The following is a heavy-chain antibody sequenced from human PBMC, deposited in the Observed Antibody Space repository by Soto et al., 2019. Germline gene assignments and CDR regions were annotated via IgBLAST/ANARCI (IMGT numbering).Heavy chain of an antibody. Sequence: QVQLVQSGAEVKKPGASVKVSCKTSGYTFTNFGLSWVRQAPGQGLEWMGWISAYNGNTNYAQNFQGRVTMTTDTSTSTAYMERRSLRSVDTAVYYCAIGGTPIDYWGQGTLVTVSS. CDR2: ISAYNGNT. V-gene: IGHV1-18*01. J-gene: IGHJ4*02. CDR3: AIGGTPIDY. CDR1: GYTFTNFG. D-gene: IGHD3-16*01.